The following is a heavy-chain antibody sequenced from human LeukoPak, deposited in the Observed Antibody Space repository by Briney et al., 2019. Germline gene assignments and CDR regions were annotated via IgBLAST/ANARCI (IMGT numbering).Heavy chain of an antibody. CDR3: ARVHYYGSGLSSYFDY. Sequence: SETLSLTCTVPDDSISSYYWSWIRQSPGKGLEWIGYIYYSGTTNYNPSLKSRVTISVDTSTNQFSLKLTSVTAADTAVYYCARVHYYGSGLSSYFDYWGQGTLVTVSP. CDR1: DDSISSYY. D-gene: IGHD3-10*01. J-gene: IGHJ4*02. V-gene: IGHV4-59*01. CDR2: IYYSGTT.